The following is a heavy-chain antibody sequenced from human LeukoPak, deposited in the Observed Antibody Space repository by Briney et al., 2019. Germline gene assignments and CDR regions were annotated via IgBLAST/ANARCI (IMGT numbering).Heavy chain of an antibody. D-gene: IGHD6-13*01. CDR3: ARDRQIAAAGTGYYYYYKDV. V-gene: IGHV3-21*01. CDR2: ISSSSGYI. CDR1: GFTFSSYS. J-gene: IGHJ6*03. Sequence: GGSLRLSCAASGFTFSSYSMNWVRQAPGKGLAWVSSISSSSGYIYYADSVKGRFTISRDNAKNSLYLQMNSLRAEDTAVYYCARDRQIAAAGTGYYYYYKDVWGKGTTVTVSS.